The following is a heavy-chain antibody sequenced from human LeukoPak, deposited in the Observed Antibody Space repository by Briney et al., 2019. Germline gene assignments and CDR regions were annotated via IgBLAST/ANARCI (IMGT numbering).Heavy chain of an antibody. Sequence: GGSPRLSCAASGFTLSDYYMSWIRQAPGKGLEWVSYISSSGSTIYYADSVKGRFTISKDNAKNSLYLQMNSLRAEDTAVYYCARVRVGATTDFDYWGQGTLVTVSS. V-gene: IGHV3-11*04. D-gene: IGHD1-26*01. CDR1: GFTLSDYY. J-gene: IGHJ4*02. CDR2: ISSSGSTI. CDR3: ARVRVGATTDFDY.